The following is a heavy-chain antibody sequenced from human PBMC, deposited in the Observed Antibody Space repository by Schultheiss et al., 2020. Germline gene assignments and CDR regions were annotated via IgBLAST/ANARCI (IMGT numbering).Heavy chain of an antibody. J-gene: IGHJ4*02. CDR3: ARDPVAYYYDSSGYLDY. V-gene: IGHV1-18*04. D-gene: IGHD3-22*01. Sequence: ASVKVSCKASGYTFTSYGISWVRQAPGQGLEWMGWISAYNCNTNYAQKLQGRVTMTTDTSTSTAYMELRSLRSDDTAVYYCARDPVAYYYDSSGYLDYWGQGTLVTVSS. CDR1: GYTFTSYG. CDR2: ISAYNCNT.